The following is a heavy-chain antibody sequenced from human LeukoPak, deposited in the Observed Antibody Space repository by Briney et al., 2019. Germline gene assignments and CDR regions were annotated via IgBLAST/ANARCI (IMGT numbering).Heavy chain of an antibody. J-gene: IGHJ4*02. CDR1: GCSLSTSGVG. CDR2: IYCDDDK. CDR3: AHSMGTTTDVDY. V-gene: IGHV2-5*02. Sequence: SGPTLVNPTQTLTLTCTFSGCSLSTSGVGVGWIRQPPGKALEWLALIYCDDDKRYSPSLKSRLTITKDTSKNQVVLTMTNMDPVDTATYYRAHSMGTTTDVDYWGQGTLVTVSS. D-gene: IGHD4-11*01.